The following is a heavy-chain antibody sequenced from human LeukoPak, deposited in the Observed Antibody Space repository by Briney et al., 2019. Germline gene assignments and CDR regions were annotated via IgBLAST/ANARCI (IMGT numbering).Heavy chain of an antibody. J-gene: IGHJ4*02. Sequence: GGSLRLSCAASGFTFSNAWMSWVRQAPGKGLEWIGRIKSKTDGGTTDYAAPVKGRFTISRDDSKNTLYLQMNSLKTEDTAVYYCTTPPVYSSSWPPTVYWGQGTLVTVSS. V-gene: IGHV3-15*01. CDR2: IKSKTDGGTT. CDR3: TTPPVYSSSWPPTVY. CDR1: GFTFSNAW. D-gene: IGHD6-13*01.